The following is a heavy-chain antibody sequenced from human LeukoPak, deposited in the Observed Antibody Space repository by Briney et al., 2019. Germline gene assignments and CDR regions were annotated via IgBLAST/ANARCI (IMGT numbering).Heavy chain of an antibody. D-gene: IGHD2-15*01. CDR3: ARQAALTHSHFDY. Sequence: SETLSLTCTVSGGSVSSGSYYWSWIRQPPGKGLEWIGYIYYSGSTNYNPSLKSRVTISVDTSKNQFSLKLSSVTAADTAVYYCARQAALTHSHFDYWGQGTLVTVSS. CDR2: IYYSGST. CDR1: GGSVSSGSYY. V-gene: IGHV4-61*01. J-gene: IGHJ4*02.